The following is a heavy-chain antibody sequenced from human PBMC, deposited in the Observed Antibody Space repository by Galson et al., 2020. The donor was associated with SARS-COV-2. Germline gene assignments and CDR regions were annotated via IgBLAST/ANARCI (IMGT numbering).Heavy chain of an antibody. CDR3: AQVNWQWFVQGVTFYYHGMDV. J-gene: IGHJ6*02. Sequence: TGGSLRLSCAASGFTFSNYGMHWVRQAPGKGLEWVAAISHDGNNIYYADSVKGRFTISRDNSKNTLYLQLNSLRADDTAVYYCAQVNWQWFVQGVTFYYHGMDVWGQGTTVTVSS. CDR2: ISHDGNNI. CDR1: GFTFSNYG. V-gene: IGHV3-30*18. D-gene: IGHD3-10*01.